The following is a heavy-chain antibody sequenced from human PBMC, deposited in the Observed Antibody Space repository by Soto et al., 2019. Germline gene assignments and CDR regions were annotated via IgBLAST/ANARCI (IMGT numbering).Heavy chain of an antibody. CDR3: ARHLYSGESSGYYGY. J-gene: IGHJ4*02. Sequence: SETLSLTCTVSDGSIIRSTFCWGWIRQPPGKGLEWIGSVHYTGSTYYNPSLKSRVTMSADSSKNHLSLKVSSVTAADTAVYYCARHLYSGESSGYYGYWGQGALVTVSS. CDR2: VHYTGST. D-gene: IGHD3-22*01. V-gene: IGHV4-39*01. CDR1: DGSIIRSTFC.